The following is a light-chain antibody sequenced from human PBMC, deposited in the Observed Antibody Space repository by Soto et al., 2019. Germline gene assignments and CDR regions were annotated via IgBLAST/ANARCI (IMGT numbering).Light chain of an antibody. V-gene: IGLV2-23*01. CDR1: SSDVGSYNL. J-gene: IGLJ2*01. CDR2: EDT. CDR3: CSYAGSTPFVV. Sequence: QSVLTQPASVSGSPGQSITISCTGTSSDVGSYNLVSWYRQHPGKAPKLIIYEDTERPSGVSNRFSGSKSGNTASLTISGLQVEDEADYYCCSYAGSTPFVVFGGGTKLTVL.